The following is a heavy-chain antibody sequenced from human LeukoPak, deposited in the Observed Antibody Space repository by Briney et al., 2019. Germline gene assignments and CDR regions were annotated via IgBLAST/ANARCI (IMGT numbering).Heavy chain of an antibody. Sequence: GGSLRLSCAASGFTFSSYWMRWVRQAPGKGLVWVSRINTDGSSTSYADSVKGRFTISRDNAKNTLYLQMNSLRAEDTAVYYCARDLGIVGALDYWGQGTLVTVSS. CDR1: GFTFSSYW. CDR2: INTDGSST. D-gene: IGHD1-26*01. V-gene: IGHV3-74*01. J-gene: IGHJ4*02. CDR3: ARDLGIVGALDY.